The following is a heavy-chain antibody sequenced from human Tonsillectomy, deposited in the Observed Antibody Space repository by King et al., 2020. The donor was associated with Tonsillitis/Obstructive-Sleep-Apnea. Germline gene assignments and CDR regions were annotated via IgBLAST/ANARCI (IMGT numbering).Heavy chain of an antibody. D-gene: IGHD3-22*01. Sequence: GQLVQSGAEVKKPGESLKISCKGSGYSFTSFWIGWVRQMPGKGLEWMGIIYPGDSDTRYSRSFQGQVTISADKSISTAYLQWSSLKASDTAMYYWARLLGYYDSSGYYYDYYYYYMDVWGKGTTVTVSS. V-gene: IGHV5-51*01. J-gene: IGHJ6*03. CDR1: GYSFTSFW. CDR2: IYPGDSDT. CDR3: ARLLGYYDSSGYYYDYYYYYMDV.